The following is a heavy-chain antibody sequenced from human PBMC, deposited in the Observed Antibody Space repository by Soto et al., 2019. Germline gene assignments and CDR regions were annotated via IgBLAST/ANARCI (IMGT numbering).Heavy chain of an antibody. CDR2: ISGSGGST. D-gene: IGHD6-6*01. CDR3: ARSGIVARTNDY. CDR1: GFTFNNYG. Sequence: PGGSLRLSCAASGFTFNNYGMSWVRQAPGKGLEWLSGISGSGGSTYYADSVKGRLTISRDNSKNTLYLQMNSLRAEDTAVFYCARSGIVARTNDYWGQGALVTVSS. J-gene: IGHJ4*02. V-gene: IGHV3-23*01.